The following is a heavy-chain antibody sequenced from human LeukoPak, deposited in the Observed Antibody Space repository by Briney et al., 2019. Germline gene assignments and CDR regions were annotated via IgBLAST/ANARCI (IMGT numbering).Heavy chain of an antibody. CDR1: GGSISSYY. CDR2: IYYSGST. CDR3: ARELTTRYYYDSSGYSNWFDP. J-gene: IGHJ5*02. V-gene: IGHV4-59*01. D-gene: IGHD3-22*01. Sequence: PSETLSLTCTVSGGSISSYYWSWIRQPPGKGLEWIGYIYYSGSTNYNPSLKSRVTISVDTSKNQFSLKLGSVTAADTAVYYCARELTTRYYYDSSGYSNWFDPWGQGTLVTVSS.